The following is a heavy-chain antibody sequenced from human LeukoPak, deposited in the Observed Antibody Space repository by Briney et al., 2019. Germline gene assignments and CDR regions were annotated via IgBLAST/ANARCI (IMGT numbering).Heavy chain of an antibody. D-gene: IGHD2-21*02. CDR1: GCTFTSYG. J-gene: IGHJ4*02. CDR3: ARGTALSSPLDY. V-gene: IGHV1-18*01. Sequence: ASVKVSCKASGCTFTSYGISWVRQAPGQGLEWMGWISAYNGNTNYAQKLQGRVTMTTDTSTSTAYMEVSSLTSEDTAVYYCARGTALSSPLDYWGQGTLVTVSS. CDR2: ISAYNGNT.